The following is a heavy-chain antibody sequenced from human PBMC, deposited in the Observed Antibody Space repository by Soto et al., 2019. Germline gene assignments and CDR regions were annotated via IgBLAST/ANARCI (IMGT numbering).Heavy chain of an antibody. J-gene: IGHJ3*02. V-gene: IGHV1-69*13. CDR3: AREGSTTGTVMYAFDI. Sequence: ASVKVSCKASGGTFSSYAISWVRQAPGQGLEWMGGIIPIFGTANYAQKFQGRVTITADESTSTAYMELSSLRSEDTAVYYCAREGSTTGTVMYAFDIWGQGTMVTVSS. D-gene: IGHD1-1*01. CDR1: GGTFSSYA. CDR2: IIPIFGTA.